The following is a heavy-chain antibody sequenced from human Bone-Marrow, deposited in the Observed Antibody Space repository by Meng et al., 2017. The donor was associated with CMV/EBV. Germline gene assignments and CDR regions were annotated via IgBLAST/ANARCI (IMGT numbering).Heavy chain of an antibody. V-gene: IGHV3-23*01. CDR3: AKGGLLAA. J-gene: IGHJ4*02. CDR1: GFTFSSYA. D-gene: IGHD2-15*01. Sequence: GESLKISCAASGFTFSSYAMNWVRQAPGKGLEWVSAISASGGSAYYSDLVKGRFTISRDNSKNTLYLQMNSLRVEDTAVYYCAKGGLLAARGQRTLVTVSS. CDR2: ISASGGSA.